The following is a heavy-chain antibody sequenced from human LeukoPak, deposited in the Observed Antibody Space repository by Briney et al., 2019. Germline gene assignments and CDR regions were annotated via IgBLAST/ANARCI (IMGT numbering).Heavy chain of an antibody. V-gene: IGHV1-69*13. J-gene: IGHJ4*02. CDR1: GGTFSSYA. D-gene: IGHD2-2*01. Sequence: SVKVSCKASGGTFSSYAISWVRQAPGQGLEWMGGIIPIFGTANYAQKFQGRVTITADESTSTAYMELSSLRSEDTAVYYCARDGGGYCSSTGCHTLDYWGQGTLVTVSS. CDR2: IIPIFGTA. CDR3: ARDGGGYCSSTGCHTLDY.